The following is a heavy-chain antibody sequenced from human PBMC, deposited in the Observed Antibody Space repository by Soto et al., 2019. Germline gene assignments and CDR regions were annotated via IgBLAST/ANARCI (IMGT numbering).Heavy chain of an antibody. V-gene: IGHV3-7*01. CDR1: GLTCSSYL. CDR3: VRDIVTTRFTGLDY. Sequence: EVQLVESGGGLVQPGGSLRLSCAASGLTCSSYLMNWVRQAPGKGLEWVSNIKQDGSEKNYVDSVKGRVTISRDNAKDSLYLQMNSLRAEDTAVYYCVRDIVTTRFTGLDYWGQGILVTVSS. CDR2: IKQDGSEK. J-gene: IGHJ4*02. D-gene: IGHD3-3*01.